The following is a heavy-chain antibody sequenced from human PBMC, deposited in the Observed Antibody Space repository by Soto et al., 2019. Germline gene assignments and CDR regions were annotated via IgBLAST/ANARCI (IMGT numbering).Heavy chain of an antibody. Sequence: GGSLRLSCAASGFTFSSYWMSWVRQAAGKGLEWVANIKQDGSEKYYVDSVKGRFTISRDKAKNSLYLQMNSLRAEYTAVYYCSRDEGATSYYYDSSELDYWGQGTLVTVSS. CDR3: SRDEGATSYYYDSSELDY. D-gene: IGHD3-22*01. CDR1: GFTFSSYW. V-gene: IGHV3-7*03. CDR2: IKQDGSEK. J-gene: IGHJ4*02.